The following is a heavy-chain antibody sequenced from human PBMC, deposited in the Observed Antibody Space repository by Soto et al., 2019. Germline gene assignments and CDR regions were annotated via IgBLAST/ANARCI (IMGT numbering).Heavy chain of an antibody. Sequence: QLQLQESGSGLVKPSQTLSLPCAVSGGSINSGCYSWSWIRQPPGKGLEWIGYIYHSGSTYYNPSLKSRVTISVDRSKNQFSLKLTSVTAADTAVYYCARVPGPWGQGTLVTVSS. CDR1: GGSINSGCYS. D-gene: IGHD3-10*01. J-gene: IGHJ5*02. V-gene: IGHV4-30-2*01. CDR2: IYHSGST. CDR3: ARVPGP.